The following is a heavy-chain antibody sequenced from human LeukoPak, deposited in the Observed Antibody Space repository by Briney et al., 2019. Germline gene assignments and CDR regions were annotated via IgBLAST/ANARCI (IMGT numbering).Heavy chain of an antibody. CDR2: IYYSGST. Sequence: SETLSLTCTVSGGSISSYYWSWIRQPPGKGLEWIGYIYYSGSTNYNPSLKSRVTISVDTSKNQFSLKPSSVTAADTAIYYCARGGSKNGFDSNFDYWGQGTLVTVSS. D-gene: IGHD5-12*01. J-gene: IGHJ4*02. V-gene: IGHV4-59*01. CDR1: GGSISSYY. CDR3: ARGGSKNGFDSNFDY.